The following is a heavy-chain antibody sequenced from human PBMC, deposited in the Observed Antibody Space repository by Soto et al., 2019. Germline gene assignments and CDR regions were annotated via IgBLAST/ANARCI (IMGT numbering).Heavy chain of an antibody. V-gene: IGHV3-74*01. D-gene: IGHD4-4*01. CDR3: ARETYRGFYFDY. CDR1: GFTFTDYW. CDR2: INSDGSRT. J-gene: IGHJ4*02. Sequence: PGGSLRLSCAASGFTFTDYWTHWVRQAPGKGLVWVSRINSDGSRTSYADSVTGRFTISRDNAKNTLYLQMNSLRVEDTALYYCARETYRGFYFDYWGQGTVVTVSS.